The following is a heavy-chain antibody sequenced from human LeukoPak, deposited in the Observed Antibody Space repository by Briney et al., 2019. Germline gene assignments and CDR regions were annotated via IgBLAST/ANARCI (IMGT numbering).Heavy chain of an antibody. V-gene: IGHV5-51*01. Sequence: GESLKISCKGSGYRFTSYWIGWVRQMPGKGLEWMGIINPGDSDTRYSPSFQGQVTISADKSISTTYLQWSSLKASDSAIYYCARQGSTVTMDYWGQGTLDTVSS. CDR3: ARQGSTVTMDY. CDR1: GYRFTSYW. CDR2: INPGDSDT. J-gene: IGHJ4*02. D-gene: IGHD4-17*01.